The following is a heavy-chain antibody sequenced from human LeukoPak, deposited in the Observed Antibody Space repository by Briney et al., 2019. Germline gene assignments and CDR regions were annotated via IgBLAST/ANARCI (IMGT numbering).Heavy chain of an antibody. J-gene: IGHJ4*02. CDR2: ISSSGSTI. CDR3: ARGMKGSYEGNPLDY. CDR1: GFTFSSYE. D-gene: IGHD3-16*01. V-gene: IGHV3-48*03. Sequence: GGSLRLSCAASGFTFSSYEMNWVRQAPGKGLEWVSYISSSGSTIYYADSVKGRFTISRDNAKNSLYLQMNSLRAEDTAVYYCARGMKGSYEGNPLDYWGQGTLVIVSS.